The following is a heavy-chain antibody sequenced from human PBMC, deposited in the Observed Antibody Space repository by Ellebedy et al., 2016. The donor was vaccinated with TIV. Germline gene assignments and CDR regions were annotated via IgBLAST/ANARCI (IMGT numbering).Heavy chain of an antibody. V-gene: IGHV4-59*10. CDR3: ATSPAYYYGSGSYQGYYYYYGMDV. D-gene: IGHD3-10*01. Sequence: SETLSLTCAVYGGSFSGYYWSWIRQPAGKGPEWIGRLYTSGTTNYNPSLKSRVTMSVDTSKNQFSLKLSSVTAADMAVYYCATSPAYYYGSGSYQGYYYYYGMDVWGQGTTVTVSS. CDR2: LYTSGTT. J-gene: IGHJ6*02. CDR1: GGSFSGYY.